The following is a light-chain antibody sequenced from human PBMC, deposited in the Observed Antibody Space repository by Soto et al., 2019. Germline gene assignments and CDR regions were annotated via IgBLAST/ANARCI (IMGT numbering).Light chain of an antibody. CDR1: QSVSSNY. Sequence: EIVLTHSPGTLSLSPGERATLSCRASQSVSSNYLAWYQQKPGQTPRVLIYGASSRTTGIPDRFSGSGSGTDFTLTISRLEPEDFAVYYCQQYHNSPLTFGQGTRLEIK. V-gene: IGKV3-20*01. J-gene: IGKJ5*01. CDR3: QQYHNSPLT. CDR2: GAS.